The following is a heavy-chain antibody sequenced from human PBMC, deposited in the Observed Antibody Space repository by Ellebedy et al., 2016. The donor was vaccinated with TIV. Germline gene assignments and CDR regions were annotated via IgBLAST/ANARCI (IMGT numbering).Heavy chain of an antibody. D-gene: IGHD3-10*01. CDR3: ARDTREYSYDSGNYSP. Sequence: GESLKISCAASGLTFSGYRMHWVRQAPGKGLVWVSCIDSDGSSTSYADSVKGRFTISRDNAKNSLHLQMNSLRAEDTAVYYCARDTREYSYDSGNYSPWGQGTLVTVSS. CDR2: IDSDGSST. V-gene: IGHV3-74*01. CDR1: GLTFSGYR. J-gene: IGHJ5*02.